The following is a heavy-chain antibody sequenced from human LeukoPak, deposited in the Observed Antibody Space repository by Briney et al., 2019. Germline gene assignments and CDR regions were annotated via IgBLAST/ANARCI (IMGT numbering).Heavy chain of an antibody. D-gene: IGHD5-24*01. Sequence: PSQTLSLTCTVSGGSISSGGYYWSWIRQPPGKGLEWIGYIYHSGSTYYNPSLKSRVTISVDTSKNQFSLKLTSVTAADTAVYYCARLHPEMATIRGYFGYWGQGILVTVSS. CDR3: ARLHPEMATIRGYFGY. CDR2: IYHSGST. CDR1: GGSISSGGYY. J-gene: IGHJ4*02. V-gene: IGHV4-30-2*01.